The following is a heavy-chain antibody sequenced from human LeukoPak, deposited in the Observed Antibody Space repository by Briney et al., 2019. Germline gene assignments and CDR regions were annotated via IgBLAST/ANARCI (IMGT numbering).Heavy chain of an antibody. J-gene: IGHJ4*02. V-gene: IGHV1-3*01. CDR2: INAGNGNT. Sequence: GASVKVSCKASGGTFSSYAISWARQAPGQGLEWMGWINAGNGNTKYSQKFQGRVTITRDTSASTAYMELSSLRSEDTAVYYCARGGRGYYDSSGQRPDYWGQGTLVTVSS. CDR3: ARGGRGYYDSSGQRPDY. D-gene: IGHD3-22*01. CDR1: GGTFSSYA.